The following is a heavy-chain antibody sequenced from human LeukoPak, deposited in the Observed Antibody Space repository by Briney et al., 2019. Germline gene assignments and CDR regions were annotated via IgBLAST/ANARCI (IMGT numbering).Heavy chain of an antibody. CDR2: IKSKGSGGTT. V-gene: IGHV3-15*01. D-gene: IGHD5-24*01. CDR3: AKIAGDVDKPGCFHY. J-gene: IGHJ4*02. Sequence: NPGGSLRLSCAASGFTFTDAWMTWLRQVPGKGLQCIGRIKSKGSGGTTDYAAPVRGRFTISRDDSKNTVYLQMNSPQIEDTAVYYCAKIAGDVDKPGCFHYWGQGTLVTVSS. CDR1: GFTFTDAW.